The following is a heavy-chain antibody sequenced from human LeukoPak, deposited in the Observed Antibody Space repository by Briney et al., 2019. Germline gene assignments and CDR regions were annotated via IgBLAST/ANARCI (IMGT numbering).Heavy chain of an antibody. Sequence: ASVKVSCKASGYTFSSYYVHWVRQAPGQGLEWTGMIIPSDGFTSYAQKFQGRVTITADKSTTTVYMELRSLRSEGTAVYYCARPRFPYYRLSGPDYYYMDVWGKGATVTVSS. D-gene: IGHD3-10*01. J-gene: IGHJ6*03. CDR3: ARPRFPYYRLSGPDYYYMDV. CDR2: IIPSDGFT. CDR1: GYTFSSYY. V-gene: IGHV1-46*01.